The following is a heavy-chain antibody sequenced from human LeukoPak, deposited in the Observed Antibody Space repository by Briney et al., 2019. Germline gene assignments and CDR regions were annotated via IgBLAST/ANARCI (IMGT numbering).Heavy chain of an antibody. CDR3: ARGMGSSGLYYFDY. CDR2: IYHSGST. CDR1: GASISSGGYF. J-gene: IGHJ4*02. D-gene: IGHD1-26*01. V-gene: IGHV4-30-2*01. Sequence: TPSETLSLACAVSGASISSGGYFWNWIRQPPGKGLEWIGYIYHSGSTYYNPSLKSRVTISVDRSKNQFSLKLSSVTAADTAVYYCARGMGSSGLYYFDYWGQGTLVTVSS.